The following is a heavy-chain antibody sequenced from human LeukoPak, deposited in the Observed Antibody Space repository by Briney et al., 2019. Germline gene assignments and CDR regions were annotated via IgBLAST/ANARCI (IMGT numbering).Heavy chain of an antibody. CDR3: AKDRPNYHESNDHYYRRDGDY. V-gene: IGHV3-23*01. CDR2: ISSSGDST. J-gene: IGHJ4*02. Sequence: GGSLRLSCAASGFTFSSYAMSWVRQAPGKGLEWVSSISSSGDSTFYADSVKDRFTISRDNSKNTLYLQMSRLRAEDTAVYYCAKDRPNYHESNDHYYRRDGDYWGQGTLVTVSS. D-gene: IGHD3-22*01. CDR1: GFTFSSYA.